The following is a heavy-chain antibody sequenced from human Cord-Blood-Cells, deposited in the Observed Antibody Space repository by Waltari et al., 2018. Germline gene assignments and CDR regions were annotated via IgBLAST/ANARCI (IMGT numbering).Heavy chain of an antibody. Sequence: QVQLVQSGAEGKNPAASVTVSCKASGYTLTCSYLHLLRQAPGQGLEWMGWINPNSGGTNYAQKFQGRVTMTRDTSISTAYMELSRLRSDDTAVYYCARDSGSYFTSFDYWGQGTLVTVSS. CDR3: ARDSGSYFTSFDY. J-gene: IGHJ4*02. V-gene: IGHV1-2*02. CDR1: GYTLTCSY. D-gene: IGHD1-26*01. CDR2: INPNSGGT.